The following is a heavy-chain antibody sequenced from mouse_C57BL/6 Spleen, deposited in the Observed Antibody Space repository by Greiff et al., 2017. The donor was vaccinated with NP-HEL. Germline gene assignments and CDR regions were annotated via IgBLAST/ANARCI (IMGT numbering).Heavy chain of an antibody. V-gene: IGHV1-55*01. Sequence: VQLQESGAELVKPGASVKMSCKASGYTFTSYWITWVKQRPGQGLEWIGDIYPGSGSTNYNEKFKSKATLTVDTSSSTAYMQLSSLTSEDSAVYYCARWPYGYDVFDYWGQGTTLTVSS. CDR1: GYTFTSYW. J-gene: IGHJ2*01. D-gene: IGHD2-2*01. CDR3: ARWPYGYDVFDY. CDR2: IYPGSGST.